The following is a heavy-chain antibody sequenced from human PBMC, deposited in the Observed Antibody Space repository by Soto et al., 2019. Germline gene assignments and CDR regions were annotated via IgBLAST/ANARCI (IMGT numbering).Heavy chain of an antibody. J-gene: IGHJ6*02. V-gene: IGHV4-59*01. CDR1: GGSIGSNY. D-gene: IGHD5-12*01. Sequence: QMQLQESGPRLVKPSETLSLTCSVSGGSIGSNYWSWIRQPPGKGLEWIGYINYSGNSKYNPSLKRRVLISVATSKNQFSLKVTSVTAADTAVYYCTRALRAEDYYGLDVWGQGATVTVSS. CDR2: INYSGNS. CDR3: TRALRAEDYYGLDV.